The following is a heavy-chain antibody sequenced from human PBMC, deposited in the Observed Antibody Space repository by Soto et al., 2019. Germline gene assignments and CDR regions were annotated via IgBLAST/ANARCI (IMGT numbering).Heavy chain of an antibody. V-gene: IGHV4-31*03. Sequence: QVQLQESGPGLVKPSQTLSLTCTVSGGSISSGGYYWSWIRPHPGKGLVWIGYIYYSGSTYYKPSLKSRATISVDTSKIQFSLKLSSVTDADSAVYYGARGRYSSSWYHYFDYWGQGTLVTVSS. CDR2: IYYSGST. CDR1: GGSISSGGYY. CDR3: ARGRYSSSWYHYFDY. D-gene: IGHD6-13*01. J-gene: IGHJ4*02.